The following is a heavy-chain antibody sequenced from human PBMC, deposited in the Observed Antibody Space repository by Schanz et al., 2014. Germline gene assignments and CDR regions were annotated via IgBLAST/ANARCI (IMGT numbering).Heavy chain of an antibody. CDR3: ARPSDSSWDMDV. Sequence: EVQLVESGGGLVKPGGSLRLSCAASGFTFSTYYMNWVRQAPGKGLEWVSSISSSSSYISYADSVKGRFTISRDNAKNSLYLQMNSLRAEDTAVYYCARPSDSSWDMDVRGRGTTVTVSS. D-gene: IGHD2-21*02. CDR2: ISSSSSYI. J-gene: IGHJ6*03. CDR1: GFTFSTYY. V-gene: IGHV3-21*02.